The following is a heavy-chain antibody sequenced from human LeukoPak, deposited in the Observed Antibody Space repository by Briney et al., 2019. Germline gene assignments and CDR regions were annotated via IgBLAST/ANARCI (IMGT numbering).Heavy chain of an antibody. CDR3: ARVRESSGWSFFDY. Sequence: GRSLRLSCASSGFTFSCYSMKWVRHAPGKGLEWVSSISSNMSYIYYADSVKGRFTISRDNAKNSLYLQMNSLRAEDTAVYYCARVRESSGWSFFDYWGQGTLVTVSS. V-gene: IGHV3-21*01. CDR1: GFTFSCYS. J-gene: IGHJ4*02. CDR2: ISSNMSYI. D-gene: IGHD6-19*01.